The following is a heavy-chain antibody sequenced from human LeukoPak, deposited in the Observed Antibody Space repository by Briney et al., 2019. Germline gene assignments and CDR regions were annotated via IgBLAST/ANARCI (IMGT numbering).Heavy chain of an antibody. J-gene: IGHJ6*02. CDR2: INTNTGNP. Sequence: GASVKVSCKASGYTFTSYAMNWVRQAPGQGLEWMGWINTNTGNPTYAQGFTGRFVFSLDTSVSTAYLQISSLKAEDTAVYYCARERLVLPITMVRGENGMDVWGQGTTVTVSS. CDR1: GYTFTSYA. D-gene: IGHD3-10*01. V-gene: IGHV7-4-1*02. CDR3: ARERLVLPITMVRGENGMDV.